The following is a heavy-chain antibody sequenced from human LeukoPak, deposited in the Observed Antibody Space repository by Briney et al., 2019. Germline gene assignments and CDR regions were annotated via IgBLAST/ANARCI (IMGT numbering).Heavy chain of an antibody. CDR3: ARRYGGYGAVDY. D-gene: IGHD5-12*01. J-gene: IGHJ4*02. Sequence: SQSLSLTCAVPGGSISGGGYSWSWIRQPPGKGLEWIGYIYHSGSTYYNPSLKSRVTISVARSKKTFFLKLSSVTAADTAVYYCARRYGGYGAVDYWGQGTLVTVSS. V-gene: IGHV4-30-2*01. CDR2: IYHSGST. CDR1: GGSISGGGYS.